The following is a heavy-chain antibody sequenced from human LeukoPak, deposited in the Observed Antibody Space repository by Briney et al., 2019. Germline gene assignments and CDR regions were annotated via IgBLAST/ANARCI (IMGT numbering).Heavy chain of an antibody. J-gene: IGHJ4*02. CDR2: IRYDGSNK. D-gene: IGHD3-10*01. CDR1: GFTFSSYA. V-gene: IGHV3-30*02. CDR3: ARSGILWFGESHFDD. Sequence: GALRLSCAASGFTFSSYAMHWVRQAPGKGLEWVAFIRYDGSNKYYADSVKGRFTISRDNSKNTLYLQMNSLRAEDTAVYYCARSGILWFGESHFDDWGQGTLVTVSS.